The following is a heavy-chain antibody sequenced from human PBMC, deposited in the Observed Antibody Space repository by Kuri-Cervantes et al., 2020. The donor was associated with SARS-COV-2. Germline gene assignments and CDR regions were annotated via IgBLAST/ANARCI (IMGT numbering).Heavy chain of an antibody. CDR2: ITYDGSNK. Sequence: GGSLRLSCAVSGITFSNSVMHWVRQAPGKGLEWVALITYDGSNKFYADSVKGRFTISRDNSKNTLYLQMNSLRAEDTAVYYCAKELVGDFDWLLRSTVAPQYYFDYWGQGTLVTVSS. J-gene: IGHJ4*02. D-gene: IGHD3-9*01. CDR1: GITFSNSV. V-gene: IGHV3-30*18. CDR3: AKELVGDFDWLLRSTVAPQYYFDY.